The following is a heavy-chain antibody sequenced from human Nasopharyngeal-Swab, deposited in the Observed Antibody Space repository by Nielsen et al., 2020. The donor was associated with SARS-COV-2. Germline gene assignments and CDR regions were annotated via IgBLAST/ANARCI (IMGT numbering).Heavy chain of an antibody. J-gene: IGHJ4*02. CDR3: AKDLDFSYSTSWEY. V-gene: IGHV3-30*18. CDR1: GFTFSSSG. Sequence: GGSLRLSCAASGFTFSSSGMHWVRQAPGKGLEWVAIISYDGIIKHYADSAKGRFSISRDNSKNTLYLQMNSLRAEDTAVYYCAKDLDFSYSTSWEYWGQGTLVTFSS. CDR2: ISYDGIIK. D-gene: IGHD6-6*01.